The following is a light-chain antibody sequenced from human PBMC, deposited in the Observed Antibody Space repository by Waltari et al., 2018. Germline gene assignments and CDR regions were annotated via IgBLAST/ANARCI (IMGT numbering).Light chain of an antibody. V-gene: IGLV3-19*01. Sequence: SSEPTPDPAVSVALGQTVRITCQGDSLRRYYASWYQQRPGQAPFLVLYGHDNRPSGIPDRFSGSTSGNTASLTITRAQAEDAGVYYCLSRDSSSTRVFGGGTTLTV. J-gene: IGLJ3*02. CDR1: SLRRYY. CDR2: GHD. CDR3: LSRDSSSTRV.